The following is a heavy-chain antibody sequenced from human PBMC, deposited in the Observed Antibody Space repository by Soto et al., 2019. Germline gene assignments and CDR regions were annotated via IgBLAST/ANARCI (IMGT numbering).Heavy chain of an antibody. D-gene: IGHD2-2*02. CDR1: GFTFSSYA. J-gene: IGHJ6*02. CDR2: ISGSGGST. V-gene: IGHV3-23*01. CDR3: AKDVPSYQLLYYYYYYYGMDV. Sequence: GGSLRLSCAASGFTFSSYAMSWVRQAPGKGLEWVSAISGSGGSTYYADSVKGRFTISRDNSKNTLYLQMNSLRAEDTAVYYCAKDVPSYQLLYYYYYYYGMDVWGQGTTVTVSS.